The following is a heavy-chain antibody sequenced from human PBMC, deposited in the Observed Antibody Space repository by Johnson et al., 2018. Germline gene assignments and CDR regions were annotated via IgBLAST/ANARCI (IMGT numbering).Heavy chain of an antibody. V-gene: IGHV4-59*01. CDR2: SYYIGST. Sequence: QVQLQESGPGLVKPSETLSLTCTVSGGSISSYYWSWIRQPPGKGLEWMGYSYYIGSTNSNPSLKIRVTISVDTSKNQFSLKLTSLTAADPAVYYCAITMVRRVSYYYYMDVWGKGTTVTVSS. CDR1: GGSISSYY. D-gene: IGHD3-10*01. CDR3: AITMVRRVSYYYYMDV. J-gene: IGHJ6*03.